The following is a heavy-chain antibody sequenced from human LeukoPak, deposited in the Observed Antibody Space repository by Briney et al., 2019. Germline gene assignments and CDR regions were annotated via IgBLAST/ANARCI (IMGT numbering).Heavy chain of an antibody. CDR3: ARALRHHYSSGCFYFDY. CDR1: GGSISSYY. J-gene: IGHJ4*02. Sequence: SETLSLTCTVSGGSISSYYWSWIRQPAGKGLEWIGRIYTSGSTNYNPSLKSRVTMSVDTSKNQFSLKLSPVTAADTAVYYCARALRHHYSSGCFYFDYWGQGTLVTVSS. CDR2: IYTSGST. V-gene: IGHV4-4*07. D-gene: IGHD6-19*01.